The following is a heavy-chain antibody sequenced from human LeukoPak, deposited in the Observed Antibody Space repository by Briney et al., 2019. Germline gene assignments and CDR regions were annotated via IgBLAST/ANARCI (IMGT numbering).Heavy chain of an antibody. CDR2: INHSGST. CDR3: ARGEEEFPDY. D-gene: IGHD3-10*01. Sequence: PSETLSLTCAVYGGSFSGYYWSWIRQPPGKGLEWIGEINHSGSTNYNPSLKSRVTISVDTSKNQFSLKLSSVTAADTAVYYCARGEEEFPDYWGQGTLATVSS. J-gene: IGHJ4*02. CDR1: GGSFSGYY. V-gene: IGHV4-34*01.